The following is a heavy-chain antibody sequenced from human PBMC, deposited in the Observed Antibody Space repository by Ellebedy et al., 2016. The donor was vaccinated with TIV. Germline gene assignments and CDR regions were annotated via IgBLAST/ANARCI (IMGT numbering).Heavy chain of an antibody. J-gene: IGHJ4*02. CDR2: INHSGST. Sequence: GSLRLXXTVSGGSISSYYWSWIRQPPGKGLEWIGEINHSGSTNYNPSLASRVTMSLDTSENQFSLTLNSVTAADTALYYCARGLPAAWELAGAWGQGTLVTVSA. CDR3: ARGLPAAWELAGA. D-gene: IGHD1-1*01. V-gene: IGHV4-34*01. CDR1: GGSISSYY.